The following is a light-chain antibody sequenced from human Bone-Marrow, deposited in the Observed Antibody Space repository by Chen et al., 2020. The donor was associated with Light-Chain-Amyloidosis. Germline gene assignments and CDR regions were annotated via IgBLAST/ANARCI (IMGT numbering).Light chain of an antibody. Sequence: SYELTQPPSVSVSPGQTARITCSGDDLPTKYAYWYQQKPGQAPVLVIHRDTERPSGISERFSGASSGTTATLTVSGVQAEDKADYHCQSADSSGTYEVICGGGTKLTVL. CDR3: QSADSSGTYEVI. V-gene: IGLV3-25*03. J-gene: IGLJ2*01. CDR1: DLPTKY. CDR2: RDT.